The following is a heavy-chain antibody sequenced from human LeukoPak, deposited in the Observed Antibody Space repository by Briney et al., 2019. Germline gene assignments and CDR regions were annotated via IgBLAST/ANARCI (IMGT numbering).Heavy chain of an antibody. D-gene: IGHD5-18*01. J-gene: IGHJ4*02. Sequence: GESLKISCKVSGYSFTTYWIGWVRQMPGKGLEWMGIIYPGDSDTKYSPSFQGQVTISADKPISTAYLQWSSLKASDTAMYYCARAQDTASIDYWGQGTLVTVSS. CDR3: ARAQDTASIDY. CDR1: GYSFTTYW. CDR2: IYPGDSDT. V-gene: IGHV5-51*04.